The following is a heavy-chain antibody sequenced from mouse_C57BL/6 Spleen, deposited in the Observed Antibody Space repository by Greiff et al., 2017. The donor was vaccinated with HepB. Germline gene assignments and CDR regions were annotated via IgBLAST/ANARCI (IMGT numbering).Heavy chain of an antibody. Sequence: QVQLKESGAELVRPGASVKLSCKASGYTFTDYYINWVKQRPGQGLEWIARIYPGSGNTYYNEKFKGKATLTAEKSSSTAYMQLSSLTSEDSAVYFCARSENYGNYRFAYWGQGTLVTVSA. V-gene: IGHV1-76*01. CDR1: GYTFTDYY. J-gene: IGHJ3*01. CDR2: IYPGSGNT. D-gene: IGHD2-1*01. CDR3: ARSENYGNYRFAY.